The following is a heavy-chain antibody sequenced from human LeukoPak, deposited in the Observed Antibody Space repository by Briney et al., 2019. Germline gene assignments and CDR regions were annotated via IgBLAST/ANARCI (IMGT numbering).Heavy chain of an antibody. J-gene: IGHJ4*02. CDR2: INTNTGNP. CDR1: GYTFTSYA. Sequence: ASVKVSCKASGYTFTSYAMNWVRQAPGQGLEWMGWINTNTGNPTYAQGFTGRFVFSLDTSVSTAYLQISSLKAEDTAVYYCALGAWNDFWSGYQGFDYWGQGTLVTVSS. D-gene: IGHD3-3*01. V-gene: IGHV7-4-1*02. CDR3: ALGAWNDFWSGYQGFDY.